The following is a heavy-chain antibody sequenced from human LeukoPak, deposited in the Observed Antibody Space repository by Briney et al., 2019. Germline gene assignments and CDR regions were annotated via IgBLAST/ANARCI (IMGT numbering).Heavy chain of an antibody. J-gene: IGHJ6*02. D-gene: IGHD2-2*01. CDR1: GGSISSYY. Sequence: SETLSLTCTVSGGSISSYYWSWIRQPPGKGLEWIGEINHSGSTNYNPSLKSRVTISVDTSKNQFSLKLSSVTAADTAVYYCARGHQKGYYYGMDVWGQGTTVTVSS. CDR2: INHSGST. V-gene: IGHV4-34*01. CDR3: ARGHQKGYYYGMDV.